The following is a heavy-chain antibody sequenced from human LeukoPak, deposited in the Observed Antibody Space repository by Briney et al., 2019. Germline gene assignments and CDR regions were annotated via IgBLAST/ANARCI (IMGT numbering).Heavy chain of an antibody. D-gene: IGHD2-2*01. Sequence: PGGSLRLSCAASGFMFGSYWMNWVRQAPGKGLEWVSYISSSGSTIYYADSVKGRFTISRDNAKKSLYLQMNSLRAADTAVYYCARETDSTLFDYWGQGTLVTVSS. V-gene: IGHV3-48*03. CDR1: GFMFGSYW. CDR3: ARETDSTLFDY. CDR2: ISSSGSTI. J-gene: IGHJ4*02.